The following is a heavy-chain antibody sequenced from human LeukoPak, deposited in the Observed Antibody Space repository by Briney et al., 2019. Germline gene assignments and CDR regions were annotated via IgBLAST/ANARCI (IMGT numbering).Heavy chain of an antibody. J-gene: IGHJ4*02. V-gene: IGHV3-7*01. CDR1: GFTFSSYW. D-gene: IGHD6-19*01. CDR2: IKQDGSEK. Sequence: GGSLRLSCAASGFTFSSYWMSWVRQAPGKGLEWVANIKQDGSEKYYVDSVKGRFTISRDNAKNSLYLQMNSLRAEDTAVCYCARRRRIAVADPFDYWGQGTLVTVSS. CDR3: ARRRRIAVADPFDY.